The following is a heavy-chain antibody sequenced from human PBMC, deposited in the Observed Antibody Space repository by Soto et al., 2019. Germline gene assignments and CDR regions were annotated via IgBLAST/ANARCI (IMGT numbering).Heavy chain of an antibody. D-gene: IGHD2-2*01. J-gene: IGHJ6*03. CDR1: GFSVSSNY. CDR2: IYSGGST. Sequence: HPGWSLGLSCAASGFSVSSNYMSWVRQAPGEGQEWVSVIYSGGSTYYADSVKGRFTISSDNSKNTLYLQMNSLRAEDTAVYYCARDRVVRVVPAAMYYYYYYLDVWGKGTTVTVSS. CDR3: ARDRVVRVVPAAMYYYYYYLDV. V-gene: IGHV3-66*01.